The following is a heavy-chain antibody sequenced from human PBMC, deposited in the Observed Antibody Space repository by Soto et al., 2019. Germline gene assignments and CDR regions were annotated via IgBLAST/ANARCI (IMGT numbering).Heavy chain of an antibody. CDR3: ARLPNSSSWYRAYYYGMDV. Sequence: SQTLSLTCAISGDSVSSNSAAWNWIRQSPSRGLEWLGRTYYRSKWYNDYAVSVKSRITINPDTSKNQFSLQLNSVTPEDTAVYYCARLPNSSSWYRAYYYGMDVWGQGTTVTVSS. CDR2: TYYRSKWYN. V-gene: IGHV6-1*01. CDR1: GDSVSSNSAA. D-gene: IGHD6-13*01. J-gene: IGHJ6*02.